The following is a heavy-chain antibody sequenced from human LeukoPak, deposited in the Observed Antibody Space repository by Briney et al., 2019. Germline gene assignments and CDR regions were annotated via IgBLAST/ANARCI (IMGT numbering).Heavy chain of an antibody. J-gene: IGHJ4*02. Sequence: PGGSLRLSCAASGFTFDDYAMHWVRQAPGKGLVWVSRINSDGSSTSYANSVKGRFTISRDNAKNSLYLQMNSLRAEDTAVYYCVVTIFGVVHRGQGTLVTVSS. CDR3: VVTIFGVVH. CDR1: GFTFDDYA. V-gene: IGHV3-74*01. CDR2: INSDGSST. D-gene: IGHD3-3*01.